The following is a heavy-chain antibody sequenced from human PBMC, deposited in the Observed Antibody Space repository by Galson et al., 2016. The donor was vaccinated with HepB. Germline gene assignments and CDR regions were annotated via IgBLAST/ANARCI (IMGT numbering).Heavy chain of an antibody. CDR1: GYIFTSYS. V-gene: IGHV1-18*04. Sequence: SVKVSCKASGYIFTSYSISWVRQAPGQGLEWMGWINTNNGNTNYAQNLQGRVTMTTDASTSTAYMDLRSLRSDDTAVSYCARDPYYGRIDYWGQGTLVTVSS. CDR3: ARDPYYGRIDY. J-gene: IGHJ4*02. CDR2: INTNNGNT. D-gene: IGHD3-3*01.